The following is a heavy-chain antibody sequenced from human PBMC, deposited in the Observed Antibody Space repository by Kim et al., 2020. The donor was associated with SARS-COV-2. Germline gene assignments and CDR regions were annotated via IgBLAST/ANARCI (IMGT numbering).Heavy chain of an antibody. V-gene: IGHV3-30*18. CDR2: IYCDGSNT. J-gene: IGHJ3*02. CDR1: GFTLNNYG. D-gene: IGHD3-10*01. CDR3: AKTPVIFRFGKFAWDAFDT. Sequence: GGSLRLSCAASGFTLNNYGINWVRQAPGKGLEWVSGIYCDGSNTDYADSVKGRFTISRDNSENTVILQMSSLTPEDTAVYYCAKTPVIFRFGKFAWDAFDTWGQGTM.